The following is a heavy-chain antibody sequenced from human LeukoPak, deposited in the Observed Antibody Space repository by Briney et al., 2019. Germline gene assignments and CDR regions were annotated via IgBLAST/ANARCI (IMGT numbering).Heavy chain of an antibody. CDR1: GFTFSSYA. CDR2: K. J-gene: IGHJ4*02. D-gene: IGHD4-17*01. V-gene: IGHV3-30*18. CDR3: AKRPSDYGDYVTYFDY. Sequence: GGSLRLSCAASGFTFSSYAMGWVRQAPGKGLEWVGVKKYADSVKGRFTISRDNSKDTLYLQMNSLRDEDTAVYYCAKRPSDYGDYVTYFDYWGQGTLVTVSS.